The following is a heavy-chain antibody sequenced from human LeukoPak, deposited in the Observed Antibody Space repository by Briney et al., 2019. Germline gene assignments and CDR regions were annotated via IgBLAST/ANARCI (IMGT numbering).Heavy chain of an antibody. V-gene: IGHV3-23*01. D-gene: IGHD3-10*01. Sequence: GGSLRLSCVASEFAFSDYAMSWVRQAPGKGPEWVSTTSRNSATWYADSVMGRFTISRDNSKSTLYLQMNSLRGEDTALYYCADFGSGSYIFDYWGQGSLVTVSS. CDR1: EFAFSDYA. CDR2: TSRNSAT. J-gene: IGHJ4*02. CDR3: ADFGSGSYIFDY.